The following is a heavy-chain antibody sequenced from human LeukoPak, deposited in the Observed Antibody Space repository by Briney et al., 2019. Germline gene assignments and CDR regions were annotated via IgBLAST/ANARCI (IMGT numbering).Heavy chain of an antibody. J-gene: IGHJ3*02. CDR3: AKPSSPVVDTAMVFAFDI. V-gene: IGHV3-30*02. Sequence: PGGSLRLSCAASGFTFSSYGMHWVRQAPGKGLEWVAFIRYDGSNKYYADSVKGRFTISRDNSKNTLYLQMNSLRAEDTAVYYCAKPSSPVVDTAMVFAFDIWGQGTMVTVSS. CDR1: GFTFSSYG. CDR2: IRYDGSNK. D-gene: IGHD5-18*01.